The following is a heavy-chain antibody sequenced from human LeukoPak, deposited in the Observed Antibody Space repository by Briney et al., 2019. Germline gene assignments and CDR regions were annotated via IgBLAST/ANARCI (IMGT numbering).Heavy chain of an antibody. V-gene: IGHV4-59*01. CDR3: ARGLYYYDSSGYYSYYYYMDV. Sequence: SETLSLTCTVSGGSISSYYWSWIRQPPGKGLEWIGYIYYSGSTNYNPSLKSRVTISVDTSKNQFSLKLSSVTAADTAVYYCARGLYYYDSSGYYSYYYYMDVWGKGTTVTVSS. CDR2: IYYSGST. D-gene: IGHD3-22*01. CDR1: GGSISSYY. J-gene: IGHJ6*03.